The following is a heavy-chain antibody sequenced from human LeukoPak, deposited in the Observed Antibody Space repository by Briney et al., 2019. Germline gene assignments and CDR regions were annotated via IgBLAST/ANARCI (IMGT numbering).Heavy chain of an antibody. Sequence: GGPLRLSCAASGFTFSSYGMTWARQAPGKRLEWFSGISGSGSRTHYADSVKGQFTISRDNAKNTLYLQRNSLRAEDTAVYYCAKGSREWELLDAFDIWGQGTMVTVSS. V-gene: IGHV3-23*01. D-gene: IGHD1-26*01. CDR1: GFTFSSYG. CDR2: ISGSGSRT. J-gene: IGHJ3*02. CDR3: AKGSREWELLDAFDI.